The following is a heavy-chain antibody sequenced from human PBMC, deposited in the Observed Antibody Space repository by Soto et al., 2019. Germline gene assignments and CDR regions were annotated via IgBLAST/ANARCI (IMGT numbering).Heavy chain of an antibody. CDR1: GFSFSSYS. Sequence: EGQLVESGGGLVKPGGSLRLSCAVSGFSFSSYSLSWVRQAPGKGLEWVSSITSSSAYIHYADSVKGRFTISRDNAKNSLDLQTNSLRAEDTAVYYCAGDNNFFDSGRGVDYWGQGTLVTVSS. J-gene: IGHJ4*02. V-gene: IGHV3-21*01. CDR2: ITSSSAYI. CDR3: AGDNNFFDSGRGVDY. D-gene: IGHD3-10*01.